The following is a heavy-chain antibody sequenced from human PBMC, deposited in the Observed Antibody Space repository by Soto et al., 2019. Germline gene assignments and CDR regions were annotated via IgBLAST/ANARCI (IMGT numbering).Heavy chain of an antibody. CDR3: VRVDDILAGRGWFDP. CDR1: GDSITSIYH. J-gene: IGHJ5*02. CDR2: IYHSGTT. Sequence: SETLSLTCAVSGDSITSIYHWAWIRQPPGRGLEWIGSIYHSGTTYYNPSLKSRVTISVDTSKNQFSLKLSSVTATDTAVYYCVRVDDILAGRGWFDPWGQGTLVTVSS. D-gene: IGHD3-9*01. V-gene: IGHV4-38-2*01.